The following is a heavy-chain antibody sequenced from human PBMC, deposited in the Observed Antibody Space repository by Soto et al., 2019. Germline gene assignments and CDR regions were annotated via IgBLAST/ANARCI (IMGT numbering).Heavy chain of an antibody. Sequence: PRRPCAASEFTFRSSWMHWVRQRAGKGLGWVSRMSGDGSSTNYADSVKGRFTISRDNAKNTVYLQIDSLRAEHTAVYYCARSLPGTYGAFDLWGPGTTVPLSS. CDR1: EFTFRSSW. J-gene: IGHJ3*01. V-gene: IGHV3-74*01. CDR3: ARSLPGTYGAFDL. CDR2: MSGDGSST. D-gene: IGHD1-7*01.